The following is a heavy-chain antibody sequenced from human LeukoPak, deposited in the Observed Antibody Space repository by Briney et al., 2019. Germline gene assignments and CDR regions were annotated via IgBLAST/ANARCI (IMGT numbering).Heavy chain of an antibody. CDR1: GFPFSTYG. CDR2: IVGSGDST. V-gene: IGHV3-23*01. J-gene: IGHJ4*02. CDR3: AKDHRGFDDFWTGYDY. D-gene: IGHD3/OR15-3a*01. Sequence: GGSLKLSCAASGFPFSTYGLAWVRQAPGKGLEWVASIVGSGDSTYYADSVKGRFTISIDNSKNTLYVQMNRLRVEDTTVYYCAKDHRGFDDFWTGYDYWGQGSLVTVSS.